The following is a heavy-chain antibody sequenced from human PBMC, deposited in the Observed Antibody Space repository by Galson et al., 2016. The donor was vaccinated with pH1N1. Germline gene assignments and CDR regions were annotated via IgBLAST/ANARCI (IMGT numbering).Heavy chain of an antibody. Sequence: QSGAEVKKAGESLKISCQASGYSFATDWIGWVRQTPGKGLEWVGIIYPGDSDTKYSPSFQGQVTMSVDKSISTAYLQWTSLKASDTAMYYCARRSMDPPYYFYFYMDVGGKGTTVTVSS. CDR2: IYPGDSDT. V-gene: IGHV5-51*03. D-gene: IGHD2/OR15-2a*01. CDR3: ARRSMDPPYYFYFYMDV. CDR1: GYSFATDW. J-gene: IGHJ6*03.